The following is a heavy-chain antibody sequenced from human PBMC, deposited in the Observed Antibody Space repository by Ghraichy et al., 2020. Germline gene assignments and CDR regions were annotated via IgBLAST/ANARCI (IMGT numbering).Heavy chain of an antibody. J-gene: IGHJ3*02. Sequence: GGSLRLSCAASGFTFSSYWMHWVRQAPGKGLVWVSRINSDGSSTSYADSVKGRFTISRDNAKSTLYLQMNSLRAEDTAMYYCARMGHSSAWYGFDIWGQGTMVTVSS. CDR1: GFTFSSYW. CDR3: ARMGHSSAWYGFDI. D-gene: IGHD6-19*01. V-gene: IGHV3-74*01. CDR2: INSDGSST.